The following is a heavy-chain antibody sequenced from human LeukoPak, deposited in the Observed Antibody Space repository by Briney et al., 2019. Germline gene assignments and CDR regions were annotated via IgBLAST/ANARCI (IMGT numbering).Heavy chain of an antibody. Sequence: ASVKVSCKALGYTLTSYYIHWVRQAPGQGLEWMGVINPSGGSTKYAESFQGRVSMTRDTSTSTVYMELSTLTSDDTAVYYCARETYYYDTRGYYPYYFGYWGQGIQVTVSS. D-gene: IGHD3-22*01. CDR1: GYTLTSYY. V-gene: IGHV1-46*01. CDR3: ARETYYYDTRGYYPYYFGY. J-gene: IGHJ4*02. CDR2: INPSGGST.